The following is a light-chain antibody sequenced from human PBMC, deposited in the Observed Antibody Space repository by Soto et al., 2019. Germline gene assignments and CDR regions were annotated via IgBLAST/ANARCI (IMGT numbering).Light chain of an antibody. CDR2: GAS. J-gene: IGKJ1*01. CDR1: QSVSSNY. V-gene: IGKV3-20*01. Sequence: EIVLTQSPGTLSLSPGERATLSCRASQSVSSNYLAWYQQKSGQAPRLLIYGASSRATGIPDRFSGSGSGTDFTLAISRLEPEDFAVYYCQQYGGSPRPFGQGTKVDIK. CDR3: QQYGGSPRP.